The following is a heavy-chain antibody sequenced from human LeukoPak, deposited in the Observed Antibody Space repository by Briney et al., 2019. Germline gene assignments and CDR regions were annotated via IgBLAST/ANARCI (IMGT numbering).Heavy chain of an antibody. V-gene: IGHV3-74*01. CDR1: GFTFSSYW. CDR3: ARGRYHGMDV. CDR2: INSDGTST. J-gene: IGHJ6*02. Sequence: GGSLRLPCAASGFTFSSYWMHWVRQAPGKGLVWVSPINSDGTSTNYADSVKGRFTISRDNAKNTLYLQMNNLRVEDTAVYYCARGRYHGMDVWGQGTTVTVSS.